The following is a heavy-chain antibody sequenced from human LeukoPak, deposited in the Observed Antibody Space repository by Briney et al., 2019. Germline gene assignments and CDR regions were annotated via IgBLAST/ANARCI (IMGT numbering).Heavy chain of an antibody. CDR1: GFTFDDYG. CDR2: INWNGGST. Sequence: GGSLRLSCAASGFTFDDYGMSWVRQAPGKGLEWASGINWNGGSTGYADSVKGRFTISRDNAKNSLYLQMNSLRAEDTALYYCARDLVAVAGTLRFDPWGQGTLVTVSS. CDR3: ARDLVAVAGTLRFDP. D-gene: IGHD6-19*01. V-gene: IGHV3-20*04. J-gene: IGHJ5*02.